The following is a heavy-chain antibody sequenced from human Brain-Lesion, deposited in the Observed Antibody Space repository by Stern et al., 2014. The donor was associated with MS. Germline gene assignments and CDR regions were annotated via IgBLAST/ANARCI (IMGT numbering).Heavy chain of an antibody. CDR3: ARDQRGITIFGVVTDYYYLGMDV. V-gene: IGHV1-2*02. Sequence: QVQLVQSGAEVKKPGASVKVSCKTSGYIFTGYYIHWVRQAPGQGLEWMAWINPNTGGTKYAQKFQGRATMSRDTSISTASVGLSSLTSDDTAVYYCARDQRGITIFGVVTDYYYLGMDVWGQGTTVTVSS. CDR2: INPNTGGT. J-gene: IGHJ6*02. D-gene: IGHD3-3*01. CDR1: GYIFTGYY.